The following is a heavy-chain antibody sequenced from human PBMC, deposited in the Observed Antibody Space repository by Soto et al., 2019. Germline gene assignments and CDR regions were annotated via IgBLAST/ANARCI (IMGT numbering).Heavy chain of an antibody. V-gene: IGHV3-33*03. D-gene: IGHD6-19*01. CDR1: GFPFDRYA. CDR2: IWYDGSYT. J-gene: IGHJ3*01. CDR3: AKWRIAVAAGAFDS. Sequence: VHLAESGGGVVQPGTSLRLSCAASGFPFDRYAIHWVRQAPGKGLEWVAAIWYDGSYTYYGESVKGRVLISRDNSKNTVFLEMNSLRAEDAAVYFCAKWRIAVAAGAFDSWGPGTRVIVSS.